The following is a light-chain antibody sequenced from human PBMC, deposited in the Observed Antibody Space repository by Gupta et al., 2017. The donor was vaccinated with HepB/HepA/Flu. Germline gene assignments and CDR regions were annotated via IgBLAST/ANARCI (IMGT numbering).Light chain of an antibody. Sequence: DIQMTQSPSSLSASVGDRVTITCRASQSITSYLNWYQQKPGKAPKLLIYAASRLQSGIPSRFSGSGSGTDFTLTISSLQPEDFATYYCQQSISTPRIFGQGTKVEIK. CDR3: QQSISTPRI. J-gene: IGKJ2*02. CDR2: AAS. V-gene: IGKV1-39*01. CDR1: QSITSY.